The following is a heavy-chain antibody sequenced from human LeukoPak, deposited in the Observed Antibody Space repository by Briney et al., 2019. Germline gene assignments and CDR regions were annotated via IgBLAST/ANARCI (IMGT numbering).Heavy chain of an antibody. CDR3: ARQGSSSARETDY. D-gene: IGHD6-13*01. V-gene: IGHV4-59*08. CDR1: GGSFSGYY. Sequence: SETLSLTCAVYGGSFSGYYWSWIRQPPGKGLEWIGYIYYSGSTNYNPSLKSRVTISVDTSKNQFSLKLSSVTAADTAVYYCARQGSSSARETDYWGQGTLVTVSS. J-gene: IGHJ4*02. CDR2: IYYSGST.